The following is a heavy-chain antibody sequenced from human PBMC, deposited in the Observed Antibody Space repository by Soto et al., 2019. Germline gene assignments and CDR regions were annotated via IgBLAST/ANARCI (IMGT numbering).Heavy chain of an antibody. CDR3: AKDSIPYSSSYDLDY. J-gene: IGHJ4*02. Sequence: EVQLLESGGGLVQPGGSLRLSCVASGFSFSGYAMSWVRQAPGKGLVWLSSMTATGVSIYYADSVRGRFTISRDNSKNTLYLQMSSLRAEDTATYYCAKDSIPYSSSYDLDYWGRGALVTVSS. D-gene: IGHD6-6*01. CDR2: MTATGVSI. V-gene: IGHV3-23*01. CDR1: GFSFSGYA.